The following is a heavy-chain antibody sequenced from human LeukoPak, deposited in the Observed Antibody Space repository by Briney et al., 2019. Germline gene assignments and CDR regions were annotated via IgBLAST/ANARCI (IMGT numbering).Heavy chain of an antibody. CDR3: ALQGRRSSSWYRASGEGQLDY. J-gene: IGHJ4*02. V-gene: IGHV4-31*03. CDR1: GGSISSGGYC. CDR2: IYYSGST. D-gene: IGHD6-13*01. Sequence: NPSETLPLTCTVSGGSISSGGYCWSWIRQHPGKGLEWIGYIYYSGSTYYNPSLKSRVTISVDTSKNQFSLKLSSVTAADTAVYYCALQGRRSSSWYRASGEGQLDYWGQGTLVTVSS.